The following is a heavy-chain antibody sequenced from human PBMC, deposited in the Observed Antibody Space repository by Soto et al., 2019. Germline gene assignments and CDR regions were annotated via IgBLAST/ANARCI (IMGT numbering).Heavy chain of an antibody. J-gene: IGHJ1*01. CDR2: INWNSGSI. Sequence: GGSLRLSCAASGFTFDDYAMHWVRQVPGKGLEWVSGINWNSGSIGYADSVKGRFAISRDNAKNSLHLQMPRAEDTAFYYCVKDESINWYSGHFRHWGQGTLVTVSS. CDR3: VKDESINWYSGHFRH. D-gene: IGHD6-13*01. CDR1: GFTFDDYA. V-gene: IGHV3-9*01.